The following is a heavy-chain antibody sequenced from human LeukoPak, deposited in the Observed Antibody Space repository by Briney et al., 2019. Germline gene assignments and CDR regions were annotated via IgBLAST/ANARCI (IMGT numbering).Heavy chain of an antibody. J-gene: IGHJ3*01. Sequence: PGGSLRHSCAASGFGFSSYAMHWVRQAPGKGLEWVAFIRHDGSHHYHGDSVKGRFTISRDNSKNTLFLEMTGLRPEDTAVYYCAKVRLLGALDDAFDVWGQGTMVTV. CDR3: AKVRLLGALDDAFDV. CDR2: IRHDGSHH. D-gene: IGHD3-16*01. CDR1: GFGFSSYA. V-gene: IGHV3-30*02.